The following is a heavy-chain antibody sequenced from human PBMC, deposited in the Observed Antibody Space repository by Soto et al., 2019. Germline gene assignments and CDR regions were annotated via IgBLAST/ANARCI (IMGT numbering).Heavy chain of an antibody. CDR2: IFDSGST. J-gene: IGHJ5*02. CDR1: GDSISSYS. CDR3: ARDAQLSWHRWFDP. V-gene: IGHV4-59*01. D-gene: IGHD3-10*01. Sequence: SEILSLTCTVSGDSISSYSWSWIRQPPGKGLEWIGYIFDSGSTNYNPSLKSRVTISVDTSKNQFSLKVISVTAADTAVYYCARDAQLSWHRWFDPWGQGTLVTVSS.